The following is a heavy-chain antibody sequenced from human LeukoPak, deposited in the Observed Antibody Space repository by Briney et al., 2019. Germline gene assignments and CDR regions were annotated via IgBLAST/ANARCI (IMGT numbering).Heavy chain of an antibody. J-gene: IGHJ4*02. CDR2: ISGNGGRT. CDR1: GFTFSSYA. D-gene: IGHD6-19*01. CDR3: AKRRDQSSDGAFDY. Sequence: GGSLRLSCAASGFTFSSYAMSWVRQAPGKGLEWVSVISGNGGRTYHADSVKGRFTISRDNSRNTLFLQMNSLRAEDTAVYYCAKRRDQSSDGAFDYWGQGTLVTVSS. V-gene: IGHV3-23*01.